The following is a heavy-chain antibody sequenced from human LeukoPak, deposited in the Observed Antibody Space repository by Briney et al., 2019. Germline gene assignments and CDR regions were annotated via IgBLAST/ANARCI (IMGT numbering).Heavy chain of an antibody. D-gene: IGHD2-21*02. CDR3: ARSLAYCGGDCPHYFDY. V-gene: IGHV4-59*01. CDR2: IYYSGST. J-gene: IGHJ4*02. Sequence: PSETLPLPYTVSGGSISSYYLSWIRQPPGKGLEWIGYIYYSGSTNYNPSLKSRVTISVSTSKNQFSLKLISVTAADTAVYYCARSLAYCGGDCPHYFDYWGQEPLVSVSS. CDR1: GGSISSYY.